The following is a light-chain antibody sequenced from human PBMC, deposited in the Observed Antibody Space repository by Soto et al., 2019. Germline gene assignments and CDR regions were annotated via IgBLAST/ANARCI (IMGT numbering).Light chain of an antibody. CDR2: DTS. Sequence: EMVLTQSPATLSLSPGARATLSCRTSQTIRGLLNWYQQRPGQAPRLLIYDTSNRATDIPDRFSGSGSGTDFILTISSLDPEYLGVYFCQQRQNWPITFGQGTRLDIK. CDR1: QTIRGL. V-gene: IGKV3-11*01. J-gene: IGKJ5*01. CDR3: QQRQNWPIT.